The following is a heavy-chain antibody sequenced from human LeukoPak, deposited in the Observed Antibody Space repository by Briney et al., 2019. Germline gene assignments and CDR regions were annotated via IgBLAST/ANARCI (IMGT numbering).Heavy chain of an antibody. CDR3: ARDEYYYGSGTRFDV. V-gene: IGHV4-4*07. CDR2: TFTSGSP. D-gene: IGHD3-10*01. Sequence: PSETLSLTCIVSGRSISSYYWSWIRQPAGKVLEWVGCTFTSGSPNYTPSLKSRLTITVDTSKQQFSMKLSSVTAADTAVYYCARDEYYYGSGTRFDVWGKGTTVTISS. J-gene: IGHJ6*04. CDR1: GRSISSYY.